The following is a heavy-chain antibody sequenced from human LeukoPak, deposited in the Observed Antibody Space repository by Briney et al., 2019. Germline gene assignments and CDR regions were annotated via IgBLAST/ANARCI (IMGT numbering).Heavy chain of an antibody. CDR3: AKIITGTTFPTYYFEY. V-gene: IGHV3-23*01. D-gene: IGHD1-7*01. CDR2: ISGSAGST. J-gene: IGHJ4*02. CDR1: GFTFSSYA. Sequence: PGGSLRLSCAASGFTFSSYAMTWVRQAPGQGLEWVSAISGSAGSTYYADSVKGRFTISRDNSKNTVYLQMNTLRAEDTAVYYCAKIITGTTFPTYYFEYWGQGTLVTVSS.